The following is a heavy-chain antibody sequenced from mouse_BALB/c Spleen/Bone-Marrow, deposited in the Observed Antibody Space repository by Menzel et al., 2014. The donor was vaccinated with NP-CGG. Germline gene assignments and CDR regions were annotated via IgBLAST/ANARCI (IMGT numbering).Heavy chain of an antibody. CDR1: GFSLTSYG. J-gene: IGHJ4*01. D-gene: IGHD2-4*01. V-gene: IGHV2-9*02. Sequence: VQGVESGPGLVAPSQSLSITCTVSGFSLTSYGVHWVRQPPGKGLEWLGVIWAGGSTNYNSALMSRLSISKDNSKSQVFLKMDSPQTDDTAMYYCARESTMITSMDYWGQGTSVTVSS. CDR3: ARESTMITSMDY. CDR2: IWAGGST.